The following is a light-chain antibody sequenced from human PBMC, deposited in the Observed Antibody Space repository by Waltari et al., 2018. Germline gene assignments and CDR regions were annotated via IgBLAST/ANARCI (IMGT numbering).Light chain of an antibody. Sequence: QSALTQPASVSGSPGQSITISCTGTSSDIGGYNYVSWYQQHPGKGPKLMIYDVNNRPSGVSNRFSGSKSGNTASLTISVLQAEDEADYYCSSYTSTSTYVFGGGTKVTVL. CDR3: SSYTSTSTYV. V-gene: IGLV2-14*03. CDR1: SSDIGGYNY. CDR2: DVN. J-gene: IGLJ1*01.